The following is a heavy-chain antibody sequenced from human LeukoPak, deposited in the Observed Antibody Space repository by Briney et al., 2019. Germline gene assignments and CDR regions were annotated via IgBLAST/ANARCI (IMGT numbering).Heavy chain of an antibody. D-gene: IGHD3-16*01. CDR1: GFTFSSHA. Sequence: GGSLRLSCAASGFTFSSHAMSWVRRAPGKGLEWVASINHNGNVNYYVDSVKGRFTISRDNAKNSLYLQMSNLRAEDTAVYFCARGGGLDVWGQGATVTVSS. J-gene: IGHJ6*02. CDR3: ARGGGLDV. V-gene: IGHV3-7*03. CDR2: INHNGNVN.